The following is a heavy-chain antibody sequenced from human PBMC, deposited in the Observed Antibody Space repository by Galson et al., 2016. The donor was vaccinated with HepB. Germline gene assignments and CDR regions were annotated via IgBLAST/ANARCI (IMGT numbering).Heavy chain of an antibody. V-gene: IGHV3-30*03. CDR1: GFFFSNYG. D-gene: IGHD6-13*01. CDR3: AREGTGSSSFIYYYYGMDV. CDR2: VSYDGYSK. Sequence: SLRLSCAASGFFFSNYGMHWVRQAPGKGLAWVAVVSYDGYSKHYADSVKGRFTISRDNSKTTMYLQMNSLRAEDTAVYYCAREGTGSSSFIYYYYGMDVWGQGTTVTVSS. J-gene: IGHJ6*02.